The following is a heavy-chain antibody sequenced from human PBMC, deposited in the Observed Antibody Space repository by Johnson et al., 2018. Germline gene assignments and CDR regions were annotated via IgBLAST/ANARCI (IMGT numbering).Heavy chain of an antibody. V-gene: IGHV3-9*01. CDR1: GFSFDDYA. CDR3: VRGGRGYNYGTPPVYGMDV. Sequence: EVQLVESGGGLEQPGGSLRISCAASGFSFDDYAMHWVRQAPGQGLEWVSGLSWSSSNIAYGDSVKGRFIISSDNAKNALYLEMNRLRVEDTAFYYCVRGGRGYNYGTPPVYGMDVWGQGTAVTVSS. D-gene: IGHD5-18*01. CDR2: LSWSSSNI. J-gene: IGHJ6*02.